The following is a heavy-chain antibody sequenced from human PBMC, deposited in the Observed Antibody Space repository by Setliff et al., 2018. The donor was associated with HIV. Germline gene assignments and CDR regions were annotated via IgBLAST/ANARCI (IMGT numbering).Heavy chain of an antibody. CDR3: ARGGRSTVATWAWFDP. CDR1: GGSISSHY. Sequence: SETLSLTCTVSGGSISSHYWIWIRQPPGKGLEWIGSLYYGGSTYYNPSLKSRVTISVDTSKNHFSLKLSSVTAADTAVYYCARGGRSTVATWAWFDPWGQGTLVTVSS. D-gene: IGHD4-4*01. CDR2: LYYGGST. V-gene: IGHV4-59*05. J-gene: IGHJ5*02.